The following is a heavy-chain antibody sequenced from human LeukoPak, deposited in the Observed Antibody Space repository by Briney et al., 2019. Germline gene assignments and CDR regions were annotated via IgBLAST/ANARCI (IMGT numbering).Heavy chain of an antibody. Sequence: GASVKVSCKASGYTFTGYYMHWVRQAPGQGLEWMGWINPNNGGTNYAQKFQGRATMTRDTSINTAHMELSRLRSDDTAVYYCARDWSGGAAAVYYWGQGTLVTVSS. CDR3: ARDWSGGAAAVYY. CDR2: INPNNGGT. CDR1: GYTFTGYY. D-gene: IGHD6-13*01. V-gene: IGHV1-2*02. J-gene: IGHJ4*02.